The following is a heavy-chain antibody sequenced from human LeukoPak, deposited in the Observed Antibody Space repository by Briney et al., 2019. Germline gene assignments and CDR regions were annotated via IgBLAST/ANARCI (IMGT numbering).Heavy chain of an antibody. Sequence: GSSVKASCKASGGTFSSYAISWVRQAPGQGLEWMGGIIPIFGTANYAQKFQGRVTITTDESTSTAYMELSSLRSEDTAVYYCATGTNYYYYMDVWGKGTTVTVSS. CDR2: IIPIFGTA. CDR3: ATGTNYYYYMDV. V-gene: IGHV1-69*05. J-gene: IGHJ6*03. D-gene: IGHD1-14*01. CDR1: GGTFSSYA.